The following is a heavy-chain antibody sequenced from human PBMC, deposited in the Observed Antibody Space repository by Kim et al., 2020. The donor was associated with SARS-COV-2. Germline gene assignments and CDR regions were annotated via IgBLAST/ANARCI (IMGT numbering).Heavy chain of an antibody. Sequence: SETLSLTCTVSGGSISSSSYYWGWIRQPPGKGLEWIGSIYYSGSTYYNPSLKSRVTISVDTSKNQFSLKLSSVTAADTAVYYCARRNWQQLLPFDYWGQGTLVTVSS. CDR1: GGSISSSSYY. CDR2: IYYSGST. J-gene: IGHJ4*02. V-gene: IGHV4-39*01. D-gene: IGHD6-13*01. CDR3: ARRNWQQLLPFDY.